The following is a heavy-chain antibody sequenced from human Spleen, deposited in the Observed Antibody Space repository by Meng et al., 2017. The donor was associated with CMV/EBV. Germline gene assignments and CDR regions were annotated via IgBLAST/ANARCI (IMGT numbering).Heavy chain of an antibody. CDR1: YA. CDR3: ARVGSSSWYSGWAFGPSGWFDP. J-gene: IGHJ5*02. V-gene: IGHV7-4-1*02. CDR2: INTNTGNP. D-gene: IGHD6-13*01. Sequence: YAMNWVRQAPGQGLEWMGWINTNTGNPTYAQGFTGRFVFSLDTSVSTAYLQISSLKAEDTAVYYCARVGSSSWYSGWAFGPSGWFDPWGQGTLVTVSS.